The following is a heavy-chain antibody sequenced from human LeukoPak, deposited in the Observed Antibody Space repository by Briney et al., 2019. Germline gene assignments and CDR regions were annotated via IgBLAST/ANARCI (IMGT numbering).Heavy chain of an antibody. J-gene: IGHJ4*01. CDR3: STDPRLLIY. Sequence: GGSLRLSCVVSGFGFGDSYMTWIRQTPGKGLEWLAYISGSGSDMYYADSVKGRFTISRDNAKNSLYLQMNSLRPDDTALYYCSTDPRLLIYWGHGTLVTVSS. CDR2: ISGSGSDM. D-gene: IGHD2-8*01. V-gene: IGHV3-11*01. CDR1: GFGFGDSY.